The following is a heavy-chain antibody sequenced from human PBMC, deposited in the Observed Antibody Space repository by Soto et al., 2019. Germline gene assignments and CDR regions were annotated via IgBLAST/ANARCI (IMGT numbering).Heavy chain of an antibody. J-gene: IGHJ6*02. D-gene: IGHD5-12*01. CDR2: FDPEDGET. CDR3: ATLPLQSRSYYYYYGMDV. V-gene: IGHV1-24*01. CDR1: GYTLTELS. Sequence: QVQLVQSGAEVKKPGASVKVSCKVSGYTLTELSMHWVRQAPGKGLEWMGGFDPEDGETIYAQKFQGRVTMTEDTSTDTAYMELSSLRSEDTAVYYCATLPLQSRSYYYYYGMDVWGQGTTVTVSS.